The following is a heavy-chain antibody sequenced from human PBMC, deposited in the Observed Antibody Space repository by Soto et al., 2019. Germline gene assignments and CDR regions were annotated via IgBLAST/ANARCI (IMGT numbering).Heavy chain of an antibody. J-gene: IGHJ3*02. CDR2: IYLSGTT. Sequence: SETLSLTCTVSGGSISSFYWNWIRQSAGKGLEWIGRIYLSGTTTYNPSLQSRVSMSVDTSKNPFSLKVSSVTAADTAVYYCARSPSTASIGTFDIWGQGTMVTVSS. CDR1: GGSISSFY. CDR3: ARSPSTASIGTFDI. V-gene: IGHV4-4*07. D-gene: IGHD6-6*01.